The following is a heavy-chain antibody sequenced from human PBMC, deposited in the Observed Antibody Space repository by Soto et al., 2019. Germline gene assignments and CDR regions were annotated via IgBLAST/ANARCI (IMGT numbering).Heavy chain of an antibody. J-gene: IGHJ4*02. D-gene: IGHD1-1*01. CDR2: ITPFNGNT. V-gene: IGHV1-45*02. Sequence: SVKVSCKASGYTFTYRYLHWVRQAPGQALEWMGRITPFNGNTNYAQKFQDRVTITRDTSMSTAYMELSSLRSEDTAIYYCSRGYPPRDQLGNLPGAFWGQGTLVTVSS. CDR1: GYTFTYRY. CDR3: SRGYPPRDQLGNLPGAF.